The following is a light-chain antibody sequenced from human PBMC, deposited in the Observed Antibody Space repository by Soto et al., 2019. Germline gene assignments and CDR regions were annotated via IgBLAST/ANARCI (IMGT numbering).Light chain of an antibody. Sequence: DIQMTQSPSSLSASVGDRVTITCQPSEDISNFLAWYQQRPGKAPQLLMYAASTLQSGFPSRFSGSGSGTDFTLTISSLQPEDVATYYCQKYNSAPYTFGQGTKLEIK. J-gene: IGKJ2*01. V-gene: IGKV1-27*01. CDR3: QKYNSAPYT. CDR1: EDISNF. CDR2: AAS.